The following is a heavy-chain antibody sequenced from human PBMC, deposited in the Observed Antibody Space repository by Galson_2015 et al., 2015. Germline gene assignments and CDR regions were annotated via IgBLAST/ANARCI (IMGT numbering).Heavy chain of an antibody. J-gene: IGHJ6*02. V-gene: IGHV3-30*18. CDR1: GFTFSDYG. CDR2: ISYDGSNK. CDR3: AKDRRVYYYGVDV. Sequence: SLRLSCAASGFTFSDYGMHWVRQAPGKGLEWVTVISYDGSNKYYADSVKGRFTISRDNSKNTLFLQMNSLRAEDTAVYCCAKDRRVYYYGVDVWGQGTTVTVSS.